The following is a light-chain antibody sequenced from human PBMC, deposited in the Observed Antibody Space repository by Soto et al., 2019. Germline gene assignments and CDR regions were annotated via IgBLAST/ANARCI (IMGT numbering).Light chain of an antibody. J-gene: IGKJ1*01. V-gene: IGKV3-15*01. CDR3: QQYNNWPQT. CDR2: GAS. CDR1: QSVSSY. Sequence: EMVMTHSPPPLSVSPCKRAPLPCRASQSVSSYLAWYQQKPGQAPRLLIYGASTRATGIPARFSGSGSGTDFTLTISSLQPEDFAVYYCQQYNNWPQTFGQGTKVDIK.